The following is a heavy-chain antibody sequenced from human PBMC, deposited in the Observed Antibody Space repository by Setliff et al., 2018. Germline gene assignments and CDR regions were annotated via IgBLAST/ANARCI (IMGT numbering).Heavy chain of an antibody. J-gene: IGHJ4*02. V-gene: IGHV4-39*01. CDR1: GGSLTGTSNY. CDR3: ASHPRVIIFGVVAFDY. Sequence: KTSETLSLTCTVSGGSLTGTSNYWAWIRQPPGKGLEWIGSMYSSGSTYYNPSLKSRVTISVDTSQNQFSLKLSSVTAADTAAYYCASHPRVIIFGVVAFDYWGQGILVTVSS. D-gene: IGHD3-3*01. CDR2: MYSSGST.